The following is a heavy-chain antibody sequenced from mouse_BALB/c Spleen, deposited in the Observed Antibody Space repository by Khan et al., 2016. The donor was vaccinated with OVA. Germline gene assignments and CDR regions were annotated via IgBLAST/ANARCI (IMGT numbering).Heavy chain of an antibody. D-gene: IGHD1-1*01. Sequence: EVELVESGGGLVKPGGSLKLSCTVSGFTFSNYAMSWVRQTPEKRLEWVATISSGGSYTYYPDSVKGRLTISRDNANNTLYLQMCSLRSEDTAMFYCARTPGYYGSNYFDYWGQGTTLTVSS. CDR3: ARTPGYYGSNYFDY. J-gene: IGHJ2*01. V-gene: IGHV5-9-3*01. CDR1: GFTFSNYA. CDR2: ISSGGSYT.